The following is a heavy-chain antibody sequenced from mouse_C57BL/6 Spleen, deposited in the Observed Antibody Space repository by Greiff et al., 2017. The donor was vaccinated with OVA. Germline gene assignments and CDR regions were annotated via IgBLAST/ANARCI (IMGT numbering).Heavy chain of an antibody. V-gene: IGHV1-53*01. Sequence: QVQLQQSGTELVKPGASVKLSCKASGYTFTSYWMHWVKQRPGQGLEWIGNINPSNGGTNYNEKFKSKVTLTVDKSSSTAYMQLSSLTSEDSAVYYCARYGYYGSSYRYYAMDYWGQGTSVTVSS. CDR2: INPSNGGT. CDR3: ARYGYYGSSYRYYAMDY. CDR1: GYTFTSYW. J-gene: IGHJ4*01. D-gene: IGHD1-1*01.